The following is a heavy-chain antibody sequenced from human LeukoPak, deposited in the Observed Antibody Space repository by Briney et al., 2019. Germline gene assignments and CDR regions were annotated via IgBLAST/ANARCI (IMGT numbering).Heavy chain of an antibody. CDR3: ATLIRAAAGKYDY. CDR1: GFTFTSYT. J-gene: IGHJ4*02. Sequence: QPGGSLRLSCAASGFTFTSYTMSWVRQAPGKGLEWVSVISGSGGSTYYADSAKGRFTISRDNSNNTLYLQMNSLRAEDTAVYSCATLIRAAAGKYDYWGQGTLVTVSS. V-gene: IGHV3-23*01. D-gene: IGHD6-13*01. CDR2: ISGSGGST.